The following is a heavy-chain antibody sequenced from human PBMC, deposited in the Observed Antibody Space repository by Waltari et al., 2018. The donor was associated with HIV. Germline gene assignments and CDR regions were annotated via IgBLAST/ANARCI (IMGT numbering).Heavy chain of an antibody. J-gene: IGHJ6*02. D-gene: IGHD1-20*01. CDR2: IKQDGTEK. V-gene: IGHV3-7*04. CDR1: GFTFSTYW. Sequence: EVQLVESGGGLVQPGGSLRLSCAASGFTFSTYWMAWVRQAPGRGLEWVANIKQDGTEKYYVDSVKGRFTISRDNAKNSVYLQMNSLRAEDTAVYYCATEVWYNHGMDVWGQGTTVTVPS. CDR3: ATEVWYNHGMDV.